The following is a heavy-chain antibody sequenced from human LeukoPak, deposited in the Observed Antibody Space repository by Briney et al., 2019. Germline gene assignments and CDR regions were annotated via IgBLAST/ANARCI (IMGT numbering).Heavy chain of an antibody. CDR1: GYSFTVYY. J-gene: IGHJ4*02. V-gene: IGHV1-2*02. Sequence: ASVKVSCKASGYSFTVYYIHWVRQAPGQGLEWLGCINPNRGGTNYAQKFQGRVTMTRDTSIRTAYLHLSGLSSDDTAVYFCARAEMSPFWSASYSGSYFFDYWGQGTLVTVSS. CDR2: INPNRGGT. CDR3: ARAEMSPFWSASYSGSYFFDY. D-gene: IGHD3-3*01.